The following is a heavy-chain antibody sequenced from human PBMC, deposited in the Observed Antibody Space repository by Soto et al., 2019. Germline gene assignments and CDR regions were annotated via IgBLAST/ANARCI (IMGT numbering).Heavy chain of an antibody. D-gene: IGHD3-22*01. CDR2: IYYSGST. V-gene: IGHV4-30-4*01. Sequence: SETLSLTCTVSGGSISSGDYYWSWIRQPPGKGLEWIGYIYYSGSTYYNPSLKSRVTISVDTSKNQFSLKLSSVTAADTAVYYCARDLYFRHYYYDSSGRPGAFDIWGQGTMVTVSS. CDR3: ARDLYFRHYYYDSSGRPGAFDI. CDR1: GGSISSGDYY. J-gene: IGHJ3*02.